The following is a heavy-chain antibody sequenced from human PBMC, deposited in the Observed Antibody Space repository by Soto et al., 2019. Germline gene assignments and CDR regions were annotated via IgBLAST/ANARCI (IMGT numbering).Heavy chain of an antibody. D-gene: IGHD3-22*01. CDR1: GGTFSSYA. Sequence: QVQLVQSGAEVQKPGSSVKVSCKASGGTFSSYAISWVRQAPGQGLEWMGGIIPLFGTANYAQKFQGRVTITADESTSTAYMELSSLRSEDTAVYYCARDDLTTRWFDPWGQGTLVTVSS. J-gene: IGHJ5*02. CDR2: IIPLFGTA. V-gene: IGHV1-69*12. CDR3: ARDDLTTRWFDP.